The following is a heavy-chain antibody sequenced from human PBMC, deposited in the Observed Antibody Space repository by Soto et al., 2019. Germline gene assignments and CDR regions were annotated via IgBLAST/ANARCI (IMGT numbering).Heavy chain of an antibody. CDR2: ISGSGTII. D-gene: IGHD2-21*01. V-gene: IGHV3-48*03. CDR3: GTDSDFWIALSRRDAFHL. Sequence: VGSLRLSCASSVFSFSSYEMNCVRHSPGKWLEWLSYISGSGTIILYADSVKGRFTISRDNAKNSLYLQMNSLRVEDTAVYYFGTDSDFWIALSRRDAFHLLRQGTMVSLSS. CDR1: VFSFSSYE. J-gene: IGHJ3*01.